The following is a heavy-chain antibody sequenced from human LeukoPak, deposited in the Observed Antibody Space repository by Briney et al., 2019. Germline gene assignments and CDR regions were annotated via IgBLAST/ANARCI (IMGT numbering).Heavy chain of an antibody. CDR1: GGSFSGYY. Sequence: SETLSLTCAVYGGSFSGYYWSWLRQPPGKGLEWIGEINHSGSTNYNPSLKSRVTISVDTSKNQFSLKLSSVTAADTAVHYCARRTPRYSYAPNWFDPWGQGTLVTVSS. D-gene: IGHD5-18*01. J-gene: IGHJ5*02. V-gene: IGHV4-34*01. CDR3: ARRTPRYSYAPNWFDP. CDR2: INHSGST.